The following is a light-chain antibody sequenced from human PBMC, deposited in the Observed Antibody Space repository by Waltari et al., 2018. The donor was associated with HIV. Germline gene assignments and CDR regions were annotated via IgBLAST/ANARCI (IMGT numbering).Light chain of an antibody. Sequence: NFMLTQPHSVSESPGKTVTISCTRSSGSIASTYVTGYQQRPGSAPTTVIYEDNQRPSGVPDRFSGSIDSSSNSASLTISGLKTEDEADYYCQSYDSSNVVFGGGTKLTVL. V-gene: IGLV6-57*03. CDR3: QSYDSSNVV. J-gene: IGLJ2*01. CDR2: EDN. CDR1: SGSIASTY.